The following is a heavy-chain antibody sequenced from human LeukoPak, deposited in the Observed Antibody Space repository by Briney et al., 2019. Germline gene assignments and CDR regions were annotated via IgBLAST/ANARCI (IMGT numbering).Heavy chain of an antibody. V-gene: IGHV3-23*01. D-gene: IGHD1-26*01. CDR1: GFTFSSYA. Sequence: GGSLRLFCAASGFTFSSYAMSWVRQAPGKGLEWVSAISGSGGSTYYADSVKGRFTISRDNSKNTLYLQMNSLRAEDTAVYYCAKVPSYVVSGYFDYWGQGTLVTVSS. CDR3: AKVPSYVVSGYFDY. J-gene: IGHJ4*02. CDR2: ISGSGGST.